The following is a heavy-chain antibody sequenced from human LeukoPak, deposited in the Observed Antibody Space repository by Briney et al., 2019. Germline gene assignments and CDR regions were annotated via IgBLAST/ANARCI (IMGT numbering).Heavy chain of an antibody. CDR1: GFTFSTYW. CDR3: ATRAASDK. J-gene: IGHJ4*02. D-gene: IGHD2-15*01. CDR2: IKHDGSEK. Sequence: GGSLRLSCVASGFTFSTYWMSWARQAPGKGLEWVANIKHDGSEKYYVDSVKGRFIISRDNAKNSLFLEMNSLRVEDTAVYYCATRAASDKWAQGTLVTVSS. V-gene: IGHV3-7*01.